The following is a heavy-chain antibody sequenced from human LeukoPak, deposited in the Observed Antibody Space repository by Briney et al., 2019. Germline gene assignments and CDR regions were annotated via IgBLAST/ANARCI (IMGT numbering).Heavy chain of an antibody. CDR2: ISSSSSYI. Sequence: GGSLRLSCAASGFTFSSYSMNWVRQAPGKGLEWVSSISSSSSYIYYAGSVKGRFTISRDNAKNSLYLQMNSLRAEDTAVYYCARMTWIGFDYWGQGTLVTVSS. CDR3: ARMTWIGFDY. V-gene: IGHV3-21*01. CDR1: GFTFSSYS. D-gene: IGHD5-12*01. J-gene: IGHJ4*02.